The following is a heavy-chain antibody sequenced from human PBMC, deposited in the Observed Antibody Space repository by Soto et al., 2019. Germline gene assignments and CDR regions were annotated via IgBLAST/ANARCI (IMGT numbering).Heavy chain of an antibody. CDR1: GFTFSSYA. J-gene: IGHJ6*02. CDR2: ISGSGGST. Sequence: GGSLRLSCAASGFTFSSYAMSWVRQAPGKGLEWVSAISGSGGSTYYADSVKGRFTISRDNSKNTLYLQMNSLRAEDTAVYYCAGGYYDFWGGPYYNSGKDVWGQGTRVTVPS. D-gene: IGHD3-3*01. CDR3: AGGYYDFWGGPYYNSGKDV. V-gene: IGHV3-23*01.